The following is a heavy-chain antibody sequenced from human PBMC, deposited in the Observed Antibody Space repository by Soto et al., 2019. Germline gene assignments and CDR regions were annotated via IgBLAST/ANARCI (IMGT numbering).Heavy chain of an antibody. V-gene: IGHV1-3*01. CDR2: INAGNGNT. D-gene: IGHD3-3*01. CDR1: GYTFTSYA. CDR3: ARGAGAYDFWSGSGYYGMDV. J-gene: IGHJ6*02. Sequence: GASVKVSCEASGYTFTSYAMHCVRQAPGQRLEWMGWINAGNGNTKYSQKFQGRVTITRDTSASTAYMELSSLRSEDTAVYYCARGAGAYDFWSGSGYYGMDVWGQGTTVTVSS.